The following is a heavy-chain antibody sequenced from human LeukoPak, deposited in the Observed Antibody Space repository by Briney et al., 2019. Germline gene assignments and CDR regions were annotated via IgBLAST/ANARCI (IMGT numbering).Heavy chain of an antibody. CDR1: GFTFSSYA. V-gene: IGHV3-73*01. Sequence: GGSLRLSCAASGFTFSSYAMSWVRQASGKGLEWVGRIRSKANSYATAYAASVKGRFTISRDDSKNTAYLQMNSLKTEDTAVYYCTTRITMVRAYGMDVWGQGTTVTVSS. CDR2: IRSKANSYAT. J-gene: IGHJ6*02. D-gene: IGHD3-10*01. CDR3: TTRITMVRAYGMDV.